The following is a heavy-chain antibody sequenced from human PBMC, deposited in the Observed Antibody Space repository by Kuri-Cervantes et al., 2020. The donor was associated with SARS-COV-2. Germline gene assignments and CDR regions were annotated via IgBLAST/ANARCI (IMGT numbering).Heavy chain of an antibody. J-gene: IGHJ6*02. CDR1: GFTFGDYA. V-gene: IGHV3-49*03. CDR2: IRSKAYGGTT. D-gene: IGHD2-2*02. CDR3: TTDLPNPTYPRYYYYYYGMDI. Sequence: GGSLRLSCTASGFTFGDYAMSWFRQAPGKGLEWVGFIRSKAYGGTTEYAASVKGRFTISRDDSKSIAYLQMNSLKTEDTAVYYCTTDLPNPTYPRYYYYYYGMDIWGQGTTVTVSS.